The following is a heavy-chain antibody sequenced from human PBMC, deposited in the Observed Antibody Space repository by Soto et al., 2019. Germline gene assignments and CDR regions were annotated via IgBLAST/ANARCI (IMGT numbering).Heavy chain of an antibody. V-gene: IGHV4-30-4*02. Sequence: SETPSLTSTISGGSISIDNYYLRWLRPHPGKGLEWIGYIYYSGSTYYNPSLKSRVTISVDTSTSTAYMELRSLRSDDTAVYYCAREGVEVAGTYYYYMDVWGKGTTVTV. CDR3: AREGVEVAGTYYYYMDV. CDR1: GGSISIDNYY. J-gene: IGHJ6*03. D-gene: IGHD6-19*01. CDR2: IYYSGST.